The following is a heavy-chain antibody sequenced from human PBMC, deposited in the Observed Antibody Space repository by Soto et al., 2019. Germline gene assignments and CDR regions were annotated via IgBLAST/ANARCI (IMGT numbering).Heavy chain of an antibody. CDR1: GYTFTIYY. V-gene: IGHV1-46*01. CDR3: ARLNCSGGSCYAFFDY. J-gene: IGHJ4*02. Sequence: GASVKVSCKASGYTFTIYYMHWVRQAPGQGLEWMGIINPSGGSTSYAQKFQGRVTMTRDTSTSTVYMELSSLRSEDTAVYYCARLNCSGGSCYAFFDYWGQGTLVTVSS. CDR2: INPSGGST. D-gene: IGHD2-15*01.